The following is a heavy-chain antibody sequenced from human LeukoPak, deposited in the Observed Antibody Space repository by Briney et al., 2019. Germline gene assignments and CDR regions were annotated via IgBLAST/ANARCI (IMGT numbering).Heavy chain of an antibody. CDR3: ARVEGSSRVNDY. CDR2: IYYTGSA. J-gene: IGHJ4*02. Sequence: PSETLSLTCTVSGGSVSSSTYYWSWIRQPPGKGLECIGSIYYTGSAYYNPSLKSRVTISIDTSKNQFSLKLRSVTAADTAVYYCARVEGSSRVNDYWGQGTLVTVSS. V-gene: IGHV4-39*07. D-gene: IGHD6-13*01. CDR1: GGSVSSSTYY.